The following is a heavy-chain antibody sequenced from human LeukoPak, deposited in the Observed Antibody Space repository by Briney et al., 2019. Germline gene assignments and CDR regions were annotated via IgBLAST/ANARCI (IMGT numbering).Heavy chain of an antibody. Sequence: GVSLRLSCAASGFTFSSYWMHWVRQAPGKGLVWVSRIGIDGNGTICADSVRGRFTIYRDNTKNTMYLQMNSLRAEDTAVYYCTREGLDPWGQGTLVTVS. V-gene: IGHV3-74*01. CDR3: TREGLDP. J-gene: IGHJ5*02. CDR1: GFTFSSYW. D-gene: IGHD2-21*01. CDR2: IGIDGNGT.